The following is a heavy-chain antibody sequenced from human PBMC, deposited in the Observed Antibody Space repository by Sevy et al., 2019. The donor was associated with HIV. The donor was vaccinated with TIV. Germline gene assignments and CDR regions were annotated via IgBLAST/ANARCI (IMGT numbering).Heavy chain of an antibody. Sequence: GGSLRLSCTGSGFNIADYYMTWVRQAPGKGLDWVGFIITKNHGGTPEYDASVKGRFTISRDDSKNTIYLQMHSLKTGDTGIYYCARHAREAWRGSGVYYNVTDGFDPWGQGTLVTVSS. CDR3: ARHAREAWRGSGVYYNVTDGFDP. CDR1: GFNIADYY. CDR2: IITKNHGGTP. J-gene: IGHJ5*02. V-gene: IGHV3-49*04. D-gene: IGHD3-10*01.